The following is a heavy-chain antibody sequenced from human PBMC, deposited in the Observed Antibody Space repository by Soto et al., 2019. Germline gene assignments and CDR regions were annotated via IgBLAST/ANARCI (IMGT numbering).Heavy chain of an antibody. J-gene: IGHJ3*02. CDR3: ARDPPTSKNAFDI. Sequence: PGGSLRPSCAASAFTFSIYSMDWGGQGQGKGLELISSSSSSSNNIHYADSGKGRFPISKDNAKNSLYLQMHSLRAEDRAVYYCARDPPTSKNAFDIWGQGT. CDR1: AFTFSIYS. V-gene: IGHV3-21*01. CDR2: SSSSSNNI. D-gene: IGHD3-16*01.